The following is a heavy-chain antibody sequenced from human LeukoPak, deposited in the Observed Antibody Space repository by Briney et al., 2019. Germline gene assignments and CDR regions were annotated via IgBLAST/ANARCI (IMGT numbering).Heavy chain of an antibody. J-gene: IGHJ4*02. V-gene: IGHV4-30-2*01. Sequence: AQTLSLTCAVSGGSIGSGGYSWSWIRQPPGKGLEWIGYIYHSGSTYYNPSLKSRVTISVDRSKNQFSLKLSSVTAADTAVYYCARVGFDSSGYWYFDYWGQGTLVTVSS. D-gene: IGHD3-22*01. CDR3: ARVGFDSSGYWYFDY. CDR1: GGSIGSGGYS. CDR2: IYHSGST.